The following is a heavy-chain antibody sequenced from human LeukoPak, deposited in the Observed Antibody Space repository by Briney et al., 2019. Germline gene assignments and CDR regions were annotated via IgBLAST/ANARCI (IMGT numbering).Heavy chain of an antibody. CDR2: ISAYNGNT. V-gene: IGHV1-18*01. CDR3: ARDPVRDWNDDGISYYYYMDV. D-gene: IGHD1-1*01. Sequence: GASVKVSCKASGYTFTSYGISWVRQAPGQGLEWMGWISAYNGNTNYAQKLQGRVTMTTDTSTSTAYMELRSLRSDDTAVYYCARDPVRDWNDDGISYYYYMDVWGKGTTVTVSS. J-gene: IGHJ6*03. CDR1: GYTFTSYG.